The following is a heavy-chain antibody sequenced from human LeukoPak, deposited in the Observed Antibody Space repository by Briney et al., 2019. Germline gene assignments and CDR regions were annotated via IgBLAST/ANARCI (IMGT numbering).Heavy chain of an antibody. V-gene: IGHV3-66*02. CDR3: AREGIDSSGYSHFDY. Sequence: GGSLRLSCAASGFTVSSNYMSWVRQAPGKGLEWVSVIYSGGSTYYADSVKGRFTISRDNSKNTLYLQTNSLRAEDTAVYYCAREGIDSSGYSHFDYWGQGTLVTVSS. D-gene: IGHD3-22*01. CDR1: GFTVSSNY. CDR2: IYSGGST. J-gene: IGHJ4*02.